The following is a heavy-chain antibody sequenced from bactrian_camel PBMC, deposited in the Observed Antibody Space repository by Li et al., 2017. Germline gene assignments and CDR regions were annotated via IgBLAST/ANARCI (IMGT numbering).Heavy chain of an antibody. D-gene: IGHD2*01. Sequence: HVQLVESGGGLVQPGGSLRLSCAASGFTFSSYYMSWVHLPPGKGLEWVSSIYTGDGRTKSADSVKGRFTISRDNAKGTLYLQMGNLGPEDTAVYYCATGAPAAYYSGAQGVLGYWGQGTQVTVS. CDR2: IYTGDGRT. J-gene: IGHJ6*01. CDR1: GFTFSSYY. CDR3: ATGAPAAYYSGAQGVLGY. V-gene: IGHV3-2*01.